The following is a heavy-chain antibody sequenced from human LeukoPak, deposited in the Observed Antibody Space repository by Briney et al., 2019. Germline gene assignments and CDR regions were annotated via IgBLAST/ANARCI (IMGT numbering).Heavy chain of an antibody. V-gene: IGHV4-39*07. D-gene: IGHD2-15*01. CDR1: GGSISSSSYY. CDR3: ARGYCSGGSCYSYYYYNSMDV. CDR2: IHYIGST. J-gene: IGHJ6*03. Sequence: SETLSLTCTVSGGSISSSSYYWGWIRQPPGKGLEWIGSIHYIGSTNYNPSLKSRVTISVDTSKNQFSLKLSSVTAADTAVYYCARGYCSGGSCYSYYYYNSMDVWGKGTTVTVSS.